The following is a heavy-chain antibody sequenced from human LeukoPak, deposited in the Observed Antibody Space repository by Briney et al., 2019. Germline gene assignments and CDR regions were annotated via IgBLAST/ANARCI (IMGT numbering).Heavy chain of an antibody. J-gene: IGHJ4*02. Sequence: PGGPLRLSCAASRFTFSSYAMSWVRQAPGKGLEWVSAMSGSCGGTYCADSVKSLLTISKDHSKNTLSLQMTSLRAEDTAVYYCAWMSSYGSGSLDLDYWGQGTLVSVS. CDR2: MSGSCGGT. V-gene: IGHV3-23*01. CDR1: RFTFSSYA. CDR3: AWMSSYGSGSLDLDY. D-gene: IGHD3-10*01.